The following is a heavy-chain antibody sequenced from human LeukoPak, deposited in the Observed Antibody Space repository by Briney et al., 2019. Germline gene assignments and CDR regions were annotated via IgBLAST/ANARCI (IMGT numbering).Heavy chain of an antibody. J-gene: IGHJ3*02. V-gene: IGHV3-23*01. CDR1: GFTFSSYA. CDR2: ISGSGGST. CDR3: AKDSREGYSGSYPDAFDI. D-gene: IGHD1-26*01. Sequence: GGSLRLSCAASGFTFSSYAMSWVRQAPGKGLEWVSAISGSGGSTYYADSVKGRFTISRDNSKNTLYLQMNSLRAEDTAVYYCAKDSREGYSGSYPDAFDIWGQGTMVTVSS.